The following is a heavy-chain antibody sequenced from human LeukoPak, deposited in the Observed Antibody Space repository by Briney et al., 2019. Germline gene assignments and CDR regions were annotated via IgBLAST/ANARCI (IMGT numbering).Heavy chain of an antibody. J-gene: IGHJ6*02. CDR3: ARLAPYSSSWYLVHYYYGMDV. CDR1: GYSFTSYW. Sequence: GESLKISCKGSGYSFTSYWIGWVRQMPGKGLEWMGIIYPGDSDTRYSPSFQGQVTISADKSISTAYLQWSSLKASDTAMYYCARLAPYSSSWYLVHYYYGMDVWGQGTTVTVSS. D-gene: IGHD6-13*01. CDR2: IYPGDSDT. V-gene: IGHV5-51*01.